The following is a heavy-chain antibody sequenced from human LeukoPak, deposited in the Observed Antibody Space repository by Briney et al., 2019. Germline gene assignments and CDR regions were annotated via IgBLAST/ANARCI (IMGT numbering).Heavy chain of an antibody. CDR2: IYWDDDK. J-gene: IGHJ3*02. CDR1: GFSLTTRGVG. CDR3: ARLAYYDNSGSSRPFDI. D-gene: IGHD3-22*01. V-gene: IGHV2-5*02. Sequence: SGPSLVKPTQTLTLTCAFSGFSLTTRGVGVGWIRQPPGKALEWLAPIYWDDDKRYSPSLKSRLTITKDTSKKQVVLTVTNLDPVDTATYYCARLAYYDNSGSSRPFDIWGQGTRVTVSS.